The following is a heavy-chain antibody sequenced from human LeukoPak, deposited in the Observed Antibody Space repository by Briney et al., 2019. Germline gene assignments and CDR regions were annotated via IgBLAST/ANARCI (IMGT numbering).Heavy chain of an antibody. CDR3: GKDGPRVAGTSSWFDP. CDR1: GIFFFKNC. Sequence: GGALKILWGAPGIFFFKNCHKWGRHAPREGADLGFSICSSGGSTYYADSVKGRFTISRDNSKNTLFLQMNSLRAEDTAVYYCGKDGPRVAGTSSWFDPWGQGTLVTVSS. J-gene: IGHJ5*02. V-gene: IGHV3-23*01. D-gene: IGHD6-19*01. CDR2: ICSSGGST.